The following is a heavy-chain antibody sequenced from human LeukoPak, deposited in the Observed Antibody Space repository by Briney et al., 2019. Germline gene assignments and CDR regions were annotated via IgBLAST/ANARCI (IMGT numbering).Heavy chain of an antibody. J-gene: IGHJ4*02. CDR2: IHYSGST. CDR3: ARQVTYGYAYAYYFDY. V-gene: IGHV4-39*01. D-gene: IGHD3-16*01. CDR1: GGSISSTNYC. Sequence: SETLSLTCTVSGGSISSTNYCWGWIRQPPGKGLEWIGSIHYSGSTHYNPSLRSRATISVDTSKNQFSLKLSSVTAADTAVYYCARQVTYGYAYAYYFDYWGQGTLVTVSS.